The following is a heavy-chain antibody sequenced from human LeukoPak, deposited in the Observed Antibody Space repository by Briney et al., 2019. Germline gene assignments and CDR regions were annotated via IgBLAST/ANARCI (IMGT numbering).Heavy chain of an antibody. J-gene: IGHJ4*02. CDR2: IRFDGGNN. CDR1: GFTFSTYG. D-gene: IGHD3-10*01. CDR3: ARGRGSGSYWYFDY. V-gene: IGHV3-33*01. Sequence: GGSLRLSCAVSGFTFSTYGMHWVRQAPGKGLEWVAVIRFDGGNNYYADSVKGRFTISRDNSKNTLYLQMNSLRVEDAAVYYCARGRGSGSYWYFDYWGQGTLVTVSS.